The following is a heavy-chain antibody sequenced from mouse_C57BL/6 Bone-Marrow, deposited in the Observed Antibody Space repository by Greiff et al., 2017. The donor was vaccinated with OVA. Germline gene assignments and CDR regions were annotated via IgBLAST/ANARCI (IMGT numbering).Heavy chain of an antibody. Sequence: EVQLVESGAELVRPGASVKLSCTASGFNIKDDYMHWVKQRPEQGLEWIGWIDPENGDTEYASKFQGKATITADTASNTAYLQLSSLTSEDTAVYYCTTYGGPYAMDYWGQGTSVTVSS. D-gene: IGHD1-1*02. J-gene: IGHJ4*01. CDR3: TTYGGPYAMDY. V-gene: IGHV14-4*01. CDR1: GFNIKDDY. CDR2: IDPENGDT.